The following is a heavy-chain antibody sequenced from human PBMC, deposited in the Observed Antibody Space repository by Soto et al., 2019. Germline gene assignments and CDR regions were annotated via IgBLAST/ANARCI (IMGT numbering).Heavy chain of an antibody. CDR1: GGSISSGGYS. CDR3: ARAMALRGSYYYYYGMDV. CDR2: IYHSGST. D-gene: IGHD2-15*01. J-gene: IGHJ6*02. V-gene: IGHV4-30-2*01. Sequence: QLQLQESGSGLVKPSQTLSLTCAVSGGSISSGGYSWSWIRQPPGKGLEWIGYIYHSGSTYYNPSLKSRVTISVDRSKNQFSLKLSSVTAADTAVYYCARAMALRGSYYYYYGMDVWGQGTTVTVSS.